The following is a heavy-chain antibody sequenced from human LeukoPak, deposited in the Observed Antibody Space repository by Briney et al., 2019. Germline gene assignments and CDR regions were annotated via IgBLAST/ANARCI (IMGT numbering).Heavy chain of an antibody. CDR1: GYTFTSYD. Sequence: ASVKVSCKASGYTFTSYDINWVRQATGQGLEWICWMNPNSGKTGHAQKFQGRVTMTRNTSISTAYMELSSLRSEDTAVYYCARGGRSSWFRPALYYYYYMDVWGKGTTVTVSS. D-gene: IGHD6-13*01. CDR2: MNPNSGKT. V-gene: IGHV1-8*01. CDR3: ARGGRSSWFRPALYYYYYMDV. J-gene: IGHJ6*03.